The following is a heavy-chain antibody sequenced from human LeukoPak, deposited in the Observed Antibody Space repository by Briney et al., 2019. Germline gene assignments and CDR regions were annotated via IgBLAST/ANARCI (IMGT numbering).Heavy chain of an antibody. V-gene: IGHV3-30*04. D-gene: IGHD3-16*01. CDR3: ARLWSYYIDV. CDR1: GFTFSNYA. J-gene: IGHJ6*03. Sequence: GGSLRLSCAASGFTFSNYAMHWVRQAPGKGLEWVAVISYDGSNKYYTDSVKGRFTISGDSSKNTLYLQMNSLRPEDTAVYYCARLWSYYIDVWGKGTTVTVSS. CDR2: ISYDGSNK.